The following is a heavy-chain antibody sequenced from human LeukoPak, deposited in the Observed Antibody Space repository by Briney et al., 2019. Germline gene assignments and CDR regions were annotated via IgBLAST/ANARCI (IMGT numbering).Heavy chain of an antibody. J-gene: IGHJ4*02. V-gene: IGHV3-74*01. Sequence: GSLRLSCAASGFTFSSYWMHWVRQAPGKGLVWVSRINTDGSSTSYVDSGKGRFNISRDNAKNTLYLQMNSLRAEDTAVYYCARGYNYGYWIDYRGQGTLVTVSS. D-gene: IGHD5-18*01. CDR1: GFTFSSYW. CDR2: INTDGSST. CDR3: ARGYNYGYWIDY.